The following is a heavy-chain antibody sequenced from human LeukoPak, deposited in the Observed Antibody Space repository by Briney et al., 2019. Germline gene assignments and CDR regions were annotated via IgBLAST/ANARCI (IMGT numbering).Heavy chain of an antibody. CDR1: GFTFEDYG. Sequence: PGGSLRLSCAASGFTFEDYGMHWVRHVPGKGPEWVSGLSSDSNHIDYADSVKGRFTISRDSANNYLYLQMNSLRPEDTGLYYCVRSRVRGDPFDPWGQGTLVTVSS. V-gene: IGHV3-9*01. J-gene: IGHJ5*02. CDR3: VRSRVRGDPFDP. CDR2: LSSDSNHI. D-gene: IGHD3-10*01.